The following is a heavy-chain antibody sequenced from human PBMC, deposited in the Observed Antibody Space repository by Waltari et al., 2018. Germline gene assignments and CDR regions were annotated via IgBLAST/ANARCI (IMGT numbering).Heavy chain of an antibody. D-gene: IGHD2-15*01. CDR3: AKDRLRGRYIVVVVAATKDY. V-gene: IGHV3-23*04. CDR2: ISGSGGST. Sequence: EVQLVESGGGLVQPGGSLRLSCAASGFTFSSYAMSWVRQAPGKGLEWVSVISGSGGSTYYADSVKGRFTISRDNSKNTLYLQMNSLRAEDTAVYYCAKDRLRGRYIVVVVAATKDYWGQGTLVTVSS. CDR1: GFTFSSYA. J-gene: IGHJ4*02.